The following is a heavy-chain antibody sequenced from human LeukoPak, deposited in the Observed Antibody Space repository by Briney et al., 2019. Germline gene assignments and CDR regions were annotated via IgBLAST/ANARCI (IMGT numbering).Heavy chain of an antibody. CDR1: GFTFSSYW. Sequence: GGSLRLSCAASGFTFSSYWMSWVRQAPGEGLEWVANIKQDGSEKYYVDSVKGRFTISRDNSKNTLYLQMNSLRAEDTAVYYCAKSPNGVVGATGHWYFDLWGRGTLVTVSS. CDR3: AKSPNGVVGATGHWYFDL. D-gene: IGHD1-26*01. CDR2: IKQDGSEK. J-gene: IGHJ2*01. V-gene: IGHV3-7*01.